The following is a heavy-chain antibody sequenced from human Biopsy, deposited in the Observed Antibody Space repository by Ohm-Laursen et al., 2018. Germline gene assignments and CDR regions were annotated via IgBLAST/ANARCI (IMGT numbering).Heavy chain of an antibody. Sequence: SQTLSLTCTVSGGSFTGHYWTWIRQPPGKGLEWIGSIFYRGSTHYKPSLKSRVNISVDTSKNQFSLKLNSATAADTAVYHCARDYDTSGYYYVSWGQGTLVTVSS. CDR3: ARDYDTSGYYYVS. CDR1: GGSFTGHY. V-gene: IGHV4-59*04. CDR2: IFYRGST. D-gene: IGHD3-22*01. J-gene: IGHJ5*02.